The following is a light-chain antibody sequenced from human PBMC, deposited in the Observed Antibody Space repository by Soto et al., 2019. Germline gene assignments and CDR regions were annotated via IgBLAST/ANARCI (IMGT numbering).Light chain of an antibody. J-gene: IGKJ4*01. V-gene: IGKV1-5*03. CDR1: QSISSW. CDR3: QHYKSYPLT. Sequence: DIQMTQSPSTLSASVGDRVTITCRASQSISSWLAWYQQKPGRAPKLLIYKASSLESGVPSRFSGSGSGTEFTLTISSLQPEDFATYYCQHYKSYPLTFGGGTEVEIK. CDR2: KAS.